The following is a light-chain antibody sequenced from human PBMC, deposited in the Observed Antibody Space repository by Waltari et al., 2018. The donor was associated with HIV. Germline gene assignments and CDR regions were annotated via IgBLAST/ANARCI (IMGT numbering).Light chain of an antibody. CDR2: RSN. Sequence: QSVLTQPPSASGTPGQRVTISCSGSSSNIGSNYVYWYRQLPGTAPKLLIYRSNQRPSGVSSRFSGSKSGTSASLAISGLRSENEADYYCAAWDASLSVWVFGGGTKLTVL. V-gene: IGLV1-47*01. J-gene: IGLJ3*02. CDR1: SSNIGSNY. CDR3: AAWDASLSVWV.